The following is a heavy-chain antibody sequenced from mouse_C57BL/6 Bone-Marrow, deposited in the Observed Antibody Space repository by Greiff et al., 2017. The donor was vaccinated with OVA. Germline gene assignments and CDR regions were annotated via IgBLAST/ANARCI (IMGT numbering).Heavy chain of an antibody. J-gene: IGHJ4*01. V-gene: IGHV5-17*01. Sequence: EVQGVASGGGLVKPGGSLKLSCAASGFTFSDYGMHWVRQAPEKGLEWVAYISSGRSHIYYADTVQGRFTISRENAKKNLFLQMTSLRSEDTAMYYCARMDYESSYEAMDYWGQGTSVTVSS. CDR2: ISSGRSHI. CDR3: ARMDYESSYEAMDY. D-gene: IGHD1-1*01. CDR1: GFTFSDYG.